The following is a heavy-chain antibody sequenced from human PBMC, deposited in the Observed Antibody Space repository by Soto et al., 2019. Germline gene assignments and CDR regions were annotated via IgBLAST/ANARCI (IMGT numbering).Heavy chain of an antibody. CDR1: GFTFSSYA. Sequence: EVQLLQSGGGLVQPGGSLRLSCAASGFTFSSYAMSWVRQAPGKGLEWVSAISGSGGSTYYADSVKGRFTISRDNSKNTLYLEMNSLRAEDTAVYYCAESDTDIVVVPAAVDFVDYWGQGTLVTVSS. J-gene: IGHJ4*02. CDR2: ISGSGGST. D-gene: IGHD2-2*01. V-gene: IGHV3-23*01. CDR3: AESDTDIVVVPAAVDFVDY.